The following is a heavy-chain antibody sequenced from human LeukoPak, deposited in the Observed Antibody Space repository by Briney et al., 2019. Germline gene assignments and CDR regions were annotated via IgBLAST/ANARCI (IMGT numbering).Heavy chain of an antibody. CDR3: ARGGPRKGYCSGGSCYSHWFDP. Sequence: SETLSLTCAVYGGSFSGYYWSWIRQPPGKGLEWIGEINHSGSTNYNPSLKSRVTISVDTSKNQFSLKLSSVTAADTAVYYCARGGPRKGYCSGGSCYSHWFDPWGQGTLVTVSS. D-gene: IGHD2-15*01. V-gene: IGHV4-34*01. J-gene: IGHJ5*02. CDR2: INHSGST. CDR1: GGSFSGYY.